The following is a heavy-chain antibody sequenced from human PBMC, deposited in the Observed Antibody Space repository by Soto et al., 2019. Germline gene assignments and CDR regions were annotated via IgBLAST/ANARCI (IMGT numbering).Heavy chain of an antibody. CDR1: GFTFSSYA. J-gene: IGHJ6*02. CDR3: AREKVVTATTTTPYGMDV. CDR2: ISYDGSNK. Sequence: GGSLRLSCAASGFTFSSYAMHWVRQAPGKGLEWVAVISYDGSNKYYADSVKGRFTISRDNSKNTLYLQMNSLRAEDTAVYYCAREKVVTATTTTPYGMDVWGQGTTVTVSS. D-gene: IGHD2-21*02. V-gene: IGHV3-30-3*01.